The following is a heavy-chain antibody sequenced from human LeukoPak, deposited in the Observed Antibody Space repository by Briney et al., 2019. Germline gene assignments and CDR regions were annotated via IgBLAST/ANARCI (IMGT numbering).Heavy chain of an antibody. CDR2: IYPGDSDT. CDR3: ARFVGACSGGSCYSDY. J-gene: IGHJ4*02. V-gene: IGHV5-51*01. Sequence: GESLKISCQGSRYSFTSYLIGWVRQMPGKGLEWMGLIYPGDSDTRYSPSFQGQVTISADKSISTAYLQWNSLKASDTAMHYCARFVGACSGGSCYSDYWGQGTLVTVSS. D-gene: IGHD2-15*01. CDR1: RYSFTSYL.